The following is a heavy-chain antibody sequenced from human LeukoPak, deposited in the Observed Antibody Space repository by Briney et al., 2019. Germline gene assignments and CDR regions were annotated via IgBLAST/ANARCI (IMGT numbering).Heavy chain of an antibody. D-gene: IGHD4-17*01. CDR2: IRSKTDGGTT. CDR3: TTLFHDYGDYTFDY. J-gene: IGHJ4*02. Sequence: PGGSLRLSCEASGFTFSNAYMSWVRQAPGKGLEWVGRIRSKTDGGTTDYAAPVKGRFTISRDDSKNTLYLQMNSLKTEDTAVYYCTTLFHDYGDYTFDYWGQGTLVTVPS. V-gene: IGHV3-15*01. CDR1: GFTFSNAY.